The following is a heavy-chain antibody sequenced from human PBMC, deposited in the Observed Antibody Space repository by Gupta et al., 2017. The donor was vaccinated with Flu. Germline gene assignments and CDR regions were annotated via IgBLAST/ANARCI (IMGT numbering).Heavy chain of an antibody. CDR2: IYSGGST. CDR3: ARMGVGRAWARGFYGMGG. V-gene: IGHV4-4*07. Sequence: TGSGDSISGYYWIWIRQPAGKVLEWIGRIYSGGSTNYNPSLKSRVIMSVDTSKTQFSPKPKSMTAAGTAVDYCARMGVGRAWARGFYGMGGGGQGTTVTVSS. J-gene: IGHJ6*02. CDR1: GDSISGYY. D-gene: IGHD2-15*01.